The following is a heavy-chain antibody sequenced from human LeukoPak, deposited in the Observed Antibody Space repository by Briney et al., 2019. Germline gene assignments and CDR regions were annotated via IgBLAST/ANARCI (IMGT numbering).Heavy chain of an antibody. V-gene: IGHV1-2*06. J-gene: IGHJ3*02. Sequence: ASVKVSCKASGYTFTGYYMHWVRQAPGQGLEWMGRINPNSGGTNYAQKFQGRVTMTRDTSISTAYMELSRLRSDDTAVYYCARADCSSTSCLNAFDIWGRGTMVTVSS. CDR3: ARADCSSTSCLNAFDI. CDR1: GYTFTGYY. D-gene: IGHD2-2*01. CDR2: INPNSGGT.